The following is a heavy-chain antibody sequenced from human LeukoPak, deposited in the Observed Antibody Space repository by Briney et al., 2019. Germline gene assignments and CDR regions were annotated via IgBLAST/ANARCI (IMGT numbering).Heavy chain of an antibody. CDR3: ARPSYTSRRYDAFDI. J-gene: IGHJ3*02. CDR1: GYTSTDYY. V-gene: IGHV1-2*02. CDR2: ISPNSGGT. D-gene: IGHD3-16*01. Sequence: ASVKVSCKASGYTSTDYYMHWVRQAPGQGLEWMGWISPNSGGTKYEQKFQGRVTMTRDTSISTAYMEVSRLRSDDTAVYYCARPSYTSRRYDAFDIWGQGTMVTVSS.